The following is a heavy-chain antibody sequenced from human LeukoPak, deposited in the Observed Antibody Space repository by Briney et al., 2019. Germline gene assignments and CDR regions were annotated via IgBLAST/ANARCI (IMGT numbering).Heavy chain of an antibody. CDR3: ARMHAVTTDDY. V-gene: IGHV1-2*02. J-gene: IGHJ4*02. Sequence: ASVTVSCKASGYTFTDYYMHWVRQAPGQALEWMGWINPNSGGTNYAQKFQGKVTMTRDTSISTAYMELSRLRSDDTAVYYCARMHAVTTDDYWGQGTLVTVSS. CDR2: INPNSGGT. CDR1: GYTFTDYY. D-gene: IGHD4-17*01.